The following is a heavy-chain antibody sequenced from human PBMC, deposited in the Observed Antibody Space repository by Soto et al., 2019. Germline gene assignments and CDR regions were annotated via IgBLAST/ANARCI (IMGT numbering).Heavy chain of an antibody. J-gene: IGHJ5*02. CDR2: IKHSGGT. D-gene: IGHD3-10*01. Sequence: QVRLKQRGAGLLKPSETLSLTCDVYGGSFSGYYWSWIRQSPGKGLEWIGQIKHSGGTNYNPLLKSRVTISVDTPRNQFSLKLSSVTVADTAVYFCARTYYYRSGTYFAWFDPWGQGTLVTVSS. CDR1: GGSFSGYY. CDR3: ARTYYYRSGTYFAWFDP. V-gene: IGHV4-34*01.